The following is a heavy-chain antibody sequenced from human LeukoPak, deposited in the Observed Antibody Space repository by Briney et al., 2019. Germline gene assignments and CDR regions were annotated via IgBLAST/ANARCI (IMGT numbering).Heavy chain of an antibody. CDR2: MNPNSGNT. Sequence: ASVKVSCKASGGTFSSYAISWVRQAPGQGLEWMGWMNPNSGNTGYAQKFQGRVTMTRNTSISTAYMELSSLRSEDTAVYYCATQAVAGTSDFDYWGQGTLVTVSS. J-gene: IGHJ4*02. CDR3: ATQAVAGTSDFDY. D-gene: IGHD6-19*01. V-gene: IGHV1-8*02. CDR1: GGTFSSYA.